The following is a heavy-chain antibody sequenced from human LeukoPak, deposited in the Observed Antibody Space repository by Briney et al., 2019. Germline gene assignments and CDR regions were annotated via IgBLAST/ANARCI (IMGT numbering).Heavy chain of an antibody. D-gene: IGHD1/OR15-1a*01. J-gene: IGHJ4*02. V-gene: IGHV3-7*01. CDR1: GFTFSTYW. CDR2: IKQDGSEE. Sequence: PGGSLRLSCAASGFTFSTYWMSWVRQASGKGLEWVAIIKQDGSEEYYVDSVKGRFTISRDNAKNSLYLQMNSLRAEDTAVYYCARGGNMPDYWGQGALVTVSS. CDR3: ARGGNMPDY.